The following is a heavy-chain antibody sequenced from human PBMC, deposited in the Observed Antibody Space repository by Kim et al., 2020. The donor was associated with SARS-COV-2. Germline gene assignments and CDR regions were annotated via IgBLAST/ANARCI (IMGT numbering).Heavy chain of an antibody. CDR3: ARVVVAAKNWYAFDI. CDR2: ISYDGSNK. V-gene: IGHV3-30*04. D-gene: IGHD2-15*01. J-gene: IGHJ3*02. CDR1: GFTFSSYA. Sequence: GGSLRLSCAASGFTFSSYAMHWVRQAPGKGLEWVAVISYDGSNKYYADSVKGLFTISRDNSKNTLYLQMNSLRAEDTAVYYCARVVVAAKNWYAFDIWGQGTMVTVSS.